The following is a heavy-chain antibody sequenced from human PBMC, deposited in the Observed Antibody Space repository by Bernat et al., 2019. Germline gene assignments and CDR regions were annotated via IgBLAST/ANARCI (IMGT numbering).Heavy chain of an antibody. V-gene: IGHV3-7*01. J-gene: IGHJ1*01. Sequence: EVQLVESGGGLVQPGGSLRLSCAASGSTFSSYWMSWVRQAPGKGLEWVANIKQDGSDKYYVDSVKGRFTISRDNAKNSLYLQMNSLRAEDTAVYYCARYSGSNYFQHWGQGTLVTVSS. CDR1: GSTFSSYW. D-gene: IGHD6-19*01. CDR3: ARYSGSNYFQH. CDR2: IKQDGSDK.